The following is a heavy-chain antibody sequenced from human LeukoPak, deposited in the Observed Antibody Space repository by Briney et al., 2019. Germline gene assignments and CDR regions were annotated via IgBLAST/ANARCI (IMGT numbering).Heavy chain of an antibody. J-gene: IGHJ6*04. D-gene: IGHD6-6*01. CDR3: AREWYSSSSFLDV. CDR1: GFTFSSYE. Sequence: GGSLRLSCAASGFTFSSYEMNWVRQAPGKGLEGVSYISSSGSTIYYADSVKGRFTISRDNAKNSLYLQMNSLRAEDTAVYYCAREWYSSSSFLDVWGKGTTVTVSS. V-gene: IGHV3-48*03. CDR2: ISSSGSTI.